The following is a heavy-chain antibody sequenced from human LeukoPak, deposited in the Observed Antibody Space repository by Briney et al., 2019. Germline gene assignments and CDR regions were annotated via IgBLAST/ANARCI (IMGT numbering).Heavy chain of an antibody. Sequence: ASVKVSCKASGYSFINNGINWVRQAPGQGLEWMGWISPYNGNTNFAQKLQGRVTLTTDTSTSTAYLELRSLRSDDTAVYYCVGGRTTVAEAGSLFVYWGQGTLVTVSS. CDR2: ISPYNGNT. D-gene: IGHD6-13*01. J-gene: IGHJ4*02. CDR1: GYSFINNG. V-gene: IGHV1-18*01. CDR3: VGGRTTVAEAGSLFVY.